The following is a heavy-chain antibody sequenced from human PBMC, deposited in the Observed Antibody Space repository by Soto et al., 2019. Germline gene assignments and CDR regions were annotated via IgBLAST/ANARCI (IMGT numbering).Heavy chain of an antibody. V-gene: IGHV4-34*01. CDR2: INHSGST. CDR1: GGSFGGYY. D-gene: IGHD6-13*01. Sequence: SETLCLSYAVDGGSFGGYYWSWIRQPPGKGLEWIGEINHSGSTNYNPSLKSRVTISVDTSKNQFSLKLSSVTAADTAVYYCARTTGYSSRSGWFDPWGQGTLVTVSS. J-gene: IGHJ5*02. CDR3: ARTTGYSSRSGWFDP.